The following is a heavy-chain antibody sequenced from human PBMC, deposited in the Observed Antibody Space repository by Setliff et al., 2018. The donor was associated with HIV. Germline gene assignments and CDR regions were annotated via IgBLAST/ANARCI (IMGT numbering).Heavy chain of an antibody. CDR2: IYHTGST. D-gene: IGHD6-13*01. J-gene: IGHJ4*02. CDR1: GGSINSTSYY. Sequence: SETLSLTCTVSGGSINSTSYYWGWIRQPPGSGLEWIGSIYHTGSTYYKPSLKSRVTISVDTSKNQFSLKLGSVTAADTAVYYCARESPSSSWFYFDFWGQGTLVTVSS. V-gene: IGHV4-39*02. CDR3: ARESPSSSWFYFDF.